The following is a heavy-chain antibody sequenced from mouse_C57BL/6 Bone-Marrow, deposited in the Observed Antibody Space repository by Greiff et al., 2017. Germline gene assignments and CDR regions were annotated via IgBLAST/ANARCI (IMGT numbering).Heavy chain of an antibody. J-gene: IGHJ2*01. CDR1: GYSITSGYY. V-gene: IGHV3-6*01. Sequence: EVKLMESGPGLVKPSQSLSLTCSVTGYSITSGYYWNWIRQFPGNKLEWMGYISYDGSNNYNPSLKNRISITRDTSKNQFFLKLNSVTTEDTATYYCAREGDCSRFDYWGQGTTLTVSS. D-gene: IGHD3-3*01. CDR3: AREGDCSRFDY. CDR2: ISYDGSN.